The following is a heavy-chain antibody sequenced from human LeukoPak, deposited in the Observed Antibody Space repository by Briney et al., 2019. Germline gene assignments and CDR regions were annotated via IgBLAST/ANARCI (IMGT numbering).Heavy chain of an antibody. CDR3: ARLLDYGYFDL. J-gene: IGHJ2*01. Sequence: SETLSLTCTVSGGSISSYYWSWIRQPPGKGLEWIGYIYYSGSTNYNPSLKSRVTISVDTSRNHFSLKLSSVTAADTAVYYCARLLDYGYFDLWGRGTLVTVSS. D-gene: IGHD3-16*01. CDR2: IYYSGST. CDR1: GGSISSYY. V-gene: IGHV4-59*08.